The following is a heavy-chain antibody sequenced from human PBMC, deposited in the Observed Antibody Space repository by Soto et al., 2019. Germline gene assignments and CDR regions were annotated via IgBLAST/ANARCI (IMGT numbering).Heavy chain of an antibody. Sequence: QVQLVQSGAEVKKPGSSVKVSCKASGGTLSNYALSWVRQAPGQGLEWMGGIIPSFGTANYAQKLQGRVTITADESTGTGYMELSSLRSEDTAVYYCARNHGSLVXAATGGYFYYGLDVWGQGTTVIVSS. CDR2: IIPSFGTA. V-gene: IGHV1-69*01. CDR3: ARNHGSLVXAATGGYFYYGLDV. CDR1: GGTLSNYA. J-gene: IGHJ6*02. D-gene: IGHD2-2*01.